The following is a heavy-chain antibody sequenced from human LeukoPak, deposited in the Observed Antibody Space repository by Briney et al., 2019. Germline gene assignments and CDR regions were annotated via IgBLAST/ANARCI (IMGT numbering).Heavy chain of an antibody. CDR1: GDSISSTSSY. V-gene: IGHV4-39*01. D-gene: IGHD5-12*01. J-gene: IGHJ4*02. CDR2: AYYSGTT. Sequence: PSETLSLTCTVSGDSISSTSSYWGWIRQPPGKGLEWIGSAYYSGTTYKNPSLKSRVTISVDTSKNQFSLNLISVTAADTAVYYCARSDPKKWQQFWFDYWGQGSLVTVPS. CDR3: ARSDPKKWQQFWFDY.